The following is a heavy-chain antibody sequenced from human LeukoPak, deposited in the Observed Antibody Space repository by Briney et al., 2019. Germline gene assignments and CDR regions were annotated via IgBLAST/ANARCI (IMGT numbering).Heavy chain of an antibody. CDR3: ARYGDYDIRYFDY. CDR1: GGSIGSYY. Sequence: SETLSLTCTVPGGSIGSYYWSWIRQPPGKGLEWIGYIYYSGSTNYNPSLKSRVTISVDTSKNQFSLKLSSVTAADTAVYYCARYGDYDIRYFDYWGQGTLVTVSS. V-gene: IGHV4-59*01. CDR2: IYYSGST. D-gene: IGHD4-17*01. J-gene: IGHJ4*02.